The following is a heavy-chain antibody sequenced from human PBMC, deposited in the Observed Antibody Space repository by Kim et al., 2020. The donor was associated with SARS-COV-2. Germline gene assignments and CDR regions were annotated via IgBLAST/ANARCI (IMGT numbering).Heavy chain of an antibody. J-gene: IGHJ6*02. D-gene: IGHD3-9*01. V-gene: IGHV3-11*01. CDR2: ISSSGSTI. CDR3: ARDLFLTGYSKTYYYYYGMDV. CDR1: GFTFSDYY. Sequence: GGSLRLSCAASGFTFSDYYMSWIRQAPGKGLEWVSYISSSGSTIYYADSVKGRFTISRDNAKNSLYLQMNSLRAEDTAVYYCARDLFLTGYSKTYYYYYGMDVWGQGTTVTVSS.